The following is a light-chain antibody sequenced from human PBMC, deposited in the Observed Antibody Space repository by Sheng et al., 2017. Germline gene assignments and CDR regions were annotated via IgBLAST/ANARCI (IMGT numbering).Light chain of an antibody. Sequence: QSALTQPASVSGSPGQSITISCTGTSSDVGSYNFVSWYQKYPGKAPKVMIYEITKRPSGISDRFSGSRSGNTASLTIFGLQAEDEADYYCCSYTDSGTLVFGGWTKLTVL. V-gene: IGLV2-23*02. CDR1: SSDVGSYNF. CDR3: CSYTDSGTLV. CDR2: EIT. J-gene: IGLJ2*01.